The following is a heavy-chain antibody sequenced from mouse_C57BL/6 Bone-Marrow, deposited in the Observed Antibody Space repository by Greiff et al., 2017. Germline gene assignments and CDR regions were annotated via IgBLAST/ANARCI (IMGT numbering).Heavy chain of an antibody. CDR1: GYAFTNYL. CDR2: INPGSGGT. V-gene: IGHV1-54*01. Sequence: VQLQESGAELVRPGTSVKVSCKASGYAFTNYLIEWVKQRPGQGLEWIGVINPGSGGTNYNEKFKGKATLTADKSSSTAYMQLSSLTSADSAVYFCARSGWLLPYAMDYWGQGTSVTVSS. D-gene: IGHD2-3*01. J-gene: IGHJ4*01. CDR3: ARSGWLLPYAMDY.